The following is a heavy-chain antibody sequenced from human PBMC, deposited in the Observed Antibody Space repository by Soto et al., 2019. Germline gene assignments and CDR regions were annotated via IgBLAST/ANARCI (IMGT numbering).Heavy chain of an antibody. CDR1: GFTFSTYG. D-gene: IGHD3-22*01. V-gene: IGHV3-30*18. CDR3: AEGREPDDRGITVDAFDI. CDR2: TSYDGSVQ. Sequence: GSLRLSCAGSGFTFSTYGMHWVRQAPGKGLEWVAVTSYDGSVQNYADSVKGRFTVSRDNSKNALHLQMNSLRVEDTAMYFCAEGREPDDRGITVDAFDIWGQGTMVTVSS. J-gene: IGHJ3*02.